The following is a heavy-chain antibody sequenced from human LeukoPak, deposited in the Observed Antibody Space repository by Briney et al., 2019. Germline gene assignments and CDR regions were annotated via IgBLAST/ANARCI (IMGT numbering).Heavy chain of an antibody. Sequence: GGSLRLSCAASGFTFSSYAMSWVRQAPGKGLEWVSAISGSGGSTYYADSVKGRFTISRDNSKNTLYLQMNSLRAEDTAVYYCAKDEGIVVVIATPYYFDYWGQGTLVTVSS. D-gene: IGHD2-21*01. V-gene: IGHV3-23*01. J-gene: IGHJ4*02. CDR1: GFTFSSYA. CDR3: AKDEGIVVVIATPYYFDY. CDR2: ISGSGGST.